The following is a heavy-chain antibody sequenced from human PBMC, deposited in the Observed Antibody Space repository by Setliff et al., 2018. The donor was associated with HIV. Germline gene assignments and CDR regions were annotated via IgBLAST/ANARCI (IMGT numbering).Heavy chain of an antibody. D-gene: IGHD3-3*01. V-gene: IGHV4-4*07. CDR2: IHSGGST. CDR3: XXAGHYDFLGGFSAQPLDP. CDR1: GASMSGFY. Sequence: SETLSLTCSVSGASMSGFYWNWIRQPAGKGLEWIGRIHSGGSTNHNPSLKSRVTMSVDTSKNHFSLKLTSVTAADTAMYFCXXAGHYDFLGGFSAQPLDPWGRGILVTVSS. J-gene: IGHJ5*02.